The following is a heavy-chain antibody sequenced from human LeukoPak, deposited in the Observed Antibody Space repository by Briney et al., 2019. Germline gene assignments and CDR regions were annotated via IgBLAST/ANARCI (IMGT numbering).Heavy chain of an antibody. Sequence: ASVKVSCKASGYTFTSYYMHWVRQAPGQGLEWMGIINPSGGSTSYAQKLQGRVTMTTDTSTSTAYMELRSLRSDDTAVYYCARGLWDDRPKYNWFDPWGQGTLVTVSS. CDR1: GYTFTSYY. V-gene: IGHV1-46*01. CDR2: INPSGGST. D-gene: IGHD3-16*01. J-gene: IGHJ5*02. CDR3: ARGLWDDRPKYNWFDP.